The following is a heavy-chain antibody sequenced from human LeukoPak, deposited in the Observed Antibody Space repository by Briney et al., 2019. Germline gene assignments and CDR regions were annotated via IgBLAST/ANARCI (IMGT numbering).Heavy chain of an antibody. CDR2: IYYSGST. Sequence: NPSETLSLTCTVSGGSISSSNYYWSWIRQPPGKGLEWIGSIYYSGSTYYNPSLKSRVTISVDTSRNQFSLKLSSVTAADTAVYYCAATYSGWYSDYFDPWGQGTLVTVSS. J-gene: IGHJ5*02. D-gene: IGHD6-19*01. CDR1: GGSISSSNYY. V-gene: IGHV4-39*01. CDR3: AATYSGWYSDYFDP.